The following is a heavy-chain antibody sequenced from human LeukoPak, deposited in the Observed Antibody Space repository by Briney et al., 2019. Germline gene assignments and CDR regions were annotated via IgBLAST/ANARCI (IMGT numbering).Heavy chain of an antibody. CDR1: GFTFSDYY. CDR2: ISSSGSTI. J-gene: IGHJ5*02. Sequence: GGSLRLSCAASGFTFSDYYMTWIRQAPGKGLEWVSYISSSGSTIYYADSVKGRFTISRDNARNSLYLQMNSLRAEDTAVYYCARDKAMTALPGWFDPWGQGTLVTVSS. CDR3: ARDKAMTALPGWFDP. V-gene: IGHV3-11*01. D-gene: IGHD2-21*02.